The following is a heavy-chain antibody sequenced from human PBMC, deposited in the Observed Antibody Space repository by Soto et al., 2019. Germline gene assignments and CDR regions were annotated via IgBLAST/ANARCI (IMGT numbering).Heavy chain of an antibody. CDR3: ARSVAPGTSAPDY. CDR2: IHSGGST. CDR1: GFTVSSNA. Sequence: EVQLVESGGGLVQPGGSLRLSCAASGFTVSSNAMSWVRQAPGKGLEWVSVIHSGGSTYYADSVKGRFTISRDNSKNTLFCQMNGLRAEDTALYYCARSVAPGTSAPDYWGQGTLVIVSS. D-gene: IGHD6-13*01. V-gene: IGHV3-66*01. J-gene: IGHJ4*02.